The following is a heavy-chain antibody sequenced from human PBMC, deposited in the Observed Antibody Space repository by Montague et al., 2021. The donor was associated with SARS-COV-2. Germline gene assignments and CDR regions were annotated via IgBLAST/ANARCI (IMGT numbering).Heavy chain of an antibody. CDR2: INHSGST. CDR3: ARCREESTSIAVIITGGWHYFDS. J-gene: IGHJ4*02. CDR1: GGSFSGYY. V-gene: IGHV4-34*01. Sequence: SETLSLTCAVYGGSFSGYYWSWVRQAPGKGLEWIGEINHSGSTHYNSSLKRQVPMSVDTSKNQFSLKMSSVTAADMAVFYCARCREESTSIAVIITGGWHYFDSWGQGTLVTVSS. D-gene: IGHD3-22*01.